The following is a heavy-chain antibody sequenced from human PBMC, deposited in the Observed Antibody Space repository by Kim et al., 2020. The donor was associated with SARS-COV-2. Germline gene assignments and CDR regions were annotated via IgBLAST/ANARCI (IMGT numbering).Heavy chain of an antibody. CDR3: ARDYVRATTVTTGLDY. Sequence: GGSLRLSCAASGFTFTTYSMNWVRQAPGKGLEWVSSISSTCSYIYYADSVKGRFTISRDNAKNSLYLQMSSLRAEDTAVYYCARDYVRATTVTTGLDYWGQGTLVTVSS. J-gene: IGHJ4*02. CDR2: ISSTCSYI. CDR1: GFTFTTYS. V-gene: IGHV3-21*01. D-gene: IGHD4-17*01.